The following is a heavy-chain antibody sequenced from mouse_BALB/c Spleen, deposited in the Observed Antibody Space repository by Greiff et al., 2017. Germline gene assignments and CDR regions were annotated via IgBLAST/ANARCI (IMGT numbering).Heavy chain of an antibody. V-gene: IGHV7-3*02. J-gene: IGHJ1*01. CDR2: IRNKANGYTT. CDR1: GFTFTDYY. Sequence: EVQGVESGGGLVQPGGSLRLSCATSGFTFTDYYMSWVRQPPGKALEWLGFIRNKANGYTTEYSASVKGRFTISRDNSQSILYLQMNTLRAEDSATYYCARDGVVARYFDVWGAGTTVTVSS. D-gene: IGHD1-1*01. CDR3: ARDGVVARYFDV.